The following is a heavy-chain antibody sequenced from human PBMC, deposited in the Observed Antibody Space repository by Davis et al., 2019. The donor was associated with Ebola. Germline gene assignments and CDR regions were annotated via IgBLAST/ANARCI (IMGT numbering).Heavy chain of an antibody. Sequence: GESLKISCDVSGFTVRNTHMSWVRQAPGKGLEWVSGIYGGDTHYADSVKGRFTISRDNSKNTLHLQMNSLRAEDTAVYYCAVGGDGYPPGGWGQGTLVTVSS. J-gene: IGHJ4*02. D-gene: IGHD5-24*01. V-gene: IGHV3-53*01. CDR3: AVGGDGYPPGG. CDR2: IYGGDT. CDR1: GFTVRNTH.